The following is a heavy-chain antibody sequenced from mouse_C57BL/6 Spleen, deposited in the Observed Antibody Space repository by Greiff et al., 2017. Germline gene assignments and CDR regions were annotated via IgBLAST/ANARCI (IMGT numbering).Heavy chain of an antibody. CDR1: GYAFSSYW. CDR3: ARRRGYDGYSYFDY. D-gene: IGHD2-3*01. V-gene: IGHV1-80*01. CDR2: IYPGDGDT. Sequence: VQLQQSGAELVKPGASVKISCKASGYAFSSYWMNWVKQRPGKGLEWIGQIYPGDGDTNYNGKFKGKATLTADKSSSTAYMQLSSLTSEDSAVYFCARRRGYDGYSYFDYWGQGTTLTVSS. J-gene: IGHJ2*01.